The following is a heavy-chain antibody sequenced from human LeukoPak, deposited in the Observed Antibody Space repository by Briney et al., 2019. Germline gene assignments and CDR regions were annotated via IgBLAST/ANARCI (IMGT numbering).Heavy chain of an antibody. V-gene: IGHV4-30-2*01. D-gene: IGHD3-22*01. J-gene: IGHJ4*02. Sequence: NPSQNLSLTCAVSGGSISSGGYSWSWIRQPPGKGLEWIVYIYHSGSTYYNPSLKSRVTISVDRSKNQFSLKLSSVTAADTAVYYCAGLVGRYSSGLYYYYFDYWGQGTLVTVSS. CDR1: GGSISSGGYS. CDR2: IYHSGST. CDR3: AGLVGRYSSGLYYYYFDY.